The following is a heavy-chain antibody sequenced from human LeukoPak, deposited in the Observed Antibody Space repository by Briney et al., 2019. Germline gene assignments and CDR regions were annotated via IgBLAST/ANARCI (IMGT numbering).Heavy chain of an antibody. J-gene: IGHJ4*02. D-gene: IGHD3-3*01. V-gene: IGHV3-72*01. CDR3: ARSYDFWSGYLDY. CDR2: TRNKANSYTT. CDR1: GFTFSDHY. Sequence: GGSLRLSCAASGFTFSDHYMDWVRQAPGKGLEWVGRTRNKANSYTTEYAASVKGRFTISRDDSKNSLYLQMNSLKTEDTAVYYCARSYDFWSGYLDYWGQGTLVTLSS.